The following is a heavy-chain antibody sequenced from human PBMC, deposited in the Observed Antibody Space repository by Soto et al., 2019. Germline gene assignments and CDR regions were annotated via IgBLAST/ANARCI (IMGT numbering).Heavy chain of an antibody. CDR1: GYTCTSYG. CDR2: ISAYNGNT. CDR3: EREILTIFVDSQSYGMDA. Sequence: ASVKVSCKASGYTCTSYGSSWVRQAPGQGLEWMGWISAYNGNTNYAQKPQGRATMTTDTSTSTAHMELRSLRSDDTAVYYCEREILTIFVDSQSYGMDAWGQRTTVTVSS. J-gene: IGHJ6*02. V-gene: IGHV1-18*04. D-gene: IGHD3-9*01.